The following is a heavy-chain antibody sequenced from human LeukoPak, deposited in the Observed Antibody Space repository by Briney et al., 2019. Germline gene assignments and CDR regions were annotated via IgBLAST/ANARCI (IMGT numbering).Heavy chain of an antibody. V-gene: IGHV4-61*02. CDR3: AREREGPYGYLDY. Sequence: SETLSLTCTVSGGSISSASYYWSWIRQPAGKGLEWIGRIYISGSTNYKSSLKSRVTISVDTSKNQFSLKLSSVTAADTAVYYCAREREGPYGYLDYWGQGTLVTVSS. CDR2: IYISGST. J-gene: IGHJ4*02. CDR1: GGSISSASYY. D-gene: IGHD4-17*01.